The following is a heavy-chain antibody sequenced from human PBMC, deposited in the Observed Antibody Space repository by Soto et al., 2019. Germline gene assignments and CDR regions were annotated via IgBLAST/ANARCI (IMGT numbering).Heavy chain of an antibody. CDR2: IKIDGSEK. D-gene: IGHD2-8*02. Sequence: EVQMLQSGGGMVQPGGSLRLSCVGSGLTFGHYWMSWVRQAPGKGLEWVANIKIDGSEKYYVDSVKGRFAISRDNAKNSVFLQFNSLRTEDTAVYYCARDLELVDGFDHWGQGSLVIVSP. V-gene: IGHV3-7*03. J-gene: IGHJ4*02. CDR3: ARDLELVDGFDH. CDR1: GLTFGHYW.